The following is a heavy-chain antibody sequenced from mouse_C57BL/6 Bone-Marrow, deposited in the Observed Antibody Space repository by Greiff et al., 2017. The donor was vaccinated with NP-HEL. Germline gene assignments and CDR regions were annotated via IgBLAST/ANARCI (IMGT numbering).Heavy chain of an antibody. CDR3: TTWDYGSSKGFAY. Sequence: VQLQQSGAELVRPGASVKLSCTASGFNIKDYYMHWVKQRPEQGLEWIGRIDPEDGDTEYAPKFQGKATMTADTSSNTAYLQLSSLTSEDTAVYYCTTWDYGSSKGFAYWGQGTLVTVSA. CDR1: GFNIKDYY. V-gene: IGHV14-1*01. D-gene: IGHD1-1*01. CDR2: IDPEDGDT. J-gene: IGHJ3*01.